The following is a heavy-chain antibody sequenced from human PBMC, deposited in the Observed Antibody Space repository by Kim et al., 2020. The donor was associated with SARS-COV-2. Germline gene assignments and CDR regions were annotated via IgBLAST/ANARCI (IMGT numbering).Heavy chain of an antibody. J-gene: IGHJ4*02. CDR3: AKLSSNGYYYFDY. CDR2: TYYRSNWYQ. CDR1: GDSVSSSTAA. D-gene: IGHD6-19*01. Sequence: SQTLSLTCAISGDSVSSSTAAWNWIRQSPSGGLEWLGRTYYRSNWYQDYAVSVKSRISINPDTSRNQFSLQLNSVTPEDTAVYYCAKLSSNGYYYFDYWGQGNLVIVSS. V-gene: IGHV6-1*01.